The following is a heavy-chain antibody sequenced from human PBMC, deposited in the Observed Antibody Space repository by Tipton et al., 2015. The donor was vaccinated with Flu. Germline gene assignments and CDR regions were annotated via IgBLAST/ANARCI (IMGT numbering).Heavy chain of an antibody. CDR1: GFRIFDYY. V-gene: IGHV3-11*04. D-gene: IGHD6-13*01. CDR3: ARAIGAAGGF. J-gene: IGHJ4*02. CDR2: ISSSGSTT. Sequence: QLVQSGGGLVKPGGSLRLSCEVSGFRIFDYYMNWIRQAPGKGLEWVSFISSSGSTTYYADSVKGRFTISMDNAKNSVYLQMNSLRAEDTAVYYCARAIGAAGGFWGQGTLVTVSS.